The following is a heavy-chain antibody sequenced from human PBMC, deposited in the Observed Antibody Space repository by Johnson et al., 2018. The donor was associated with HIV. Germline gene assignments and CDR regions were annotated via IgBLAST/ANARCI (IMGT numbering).Heavy chain of an antibody. J-gene: IGHJ3*01. D-gene: IGHD3-10*01. V-gene: IGHV3-33*08. CDR1: GFTFRSYW. CDR2: IWYGGSNT. Sequence: QEQLVESGGGLVQPGGSLRLSCVASGFTFRSYWMSWVRQAPGKGLEWVAVIWYGGSNTYYADSVKGRFTRSRDNSKNTLYLQMHSLRPEDSAVYYCATLWFGEVSVYDAFDVWGQGTMVTVSS. CDR3: ATLWFGEVSVYDAFDV.